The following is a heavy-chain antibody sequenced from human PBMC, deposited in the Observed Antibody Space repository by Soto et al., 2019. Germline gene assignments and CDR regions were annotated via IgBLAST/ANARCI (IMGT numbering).Heavy chain of an antibody. CDR2: ISSGRPDI. Sequence: EDQLVESGGGLVKPGGSLRLSCAASGFSFDTYNMNWVRQAPGKGLEWVSSISSGRPDIFYAYSVRGRFTISRDDAKKSLFLQMNSLRADDTAVYYCARDHLGIAAGDFDLWGQGTLVTVSS. CDR3: ARDHLGIAAGDFDL. V-gene: IGHV3-21*02. J-gene: IGHJ4*02. CDR1: GFSFDTYN. D-gene: IGHD6-19*01.